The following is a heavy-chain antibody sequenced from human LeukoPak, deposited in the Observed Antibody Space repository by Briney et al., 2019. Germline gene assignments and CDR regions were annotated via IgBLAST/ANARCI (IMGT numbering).Heavy chain of an antibody. CDR1: GGSISSGGYS. Sequence: SETLSLTCAVSGGSISSGGYSWSWIRKPPGKGLEWIGYIDHSGSTYYNPSLKSRVTISVDRSKNQFSLKLSSVTAADTAVYYCARAPYDILTGYYSWFDPWGQGTLVTVSS. V-gene: IGHV4-30-2*01. CDR3: ARAPYDILTGYYSWFDP. CDR2: IDHSGST. D-gene: IGHD3-9*01. J-gene: IGHJ5*02.